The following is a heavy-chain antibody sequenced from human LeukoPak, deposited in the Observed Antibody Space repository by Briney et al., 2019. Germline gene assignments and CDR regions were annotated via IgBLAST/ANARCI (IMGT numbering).Heavy chain of an antibody. J-gene: IGHJ4*02. CDR1: GGSISSSSYY. D-gene: IGHD6-19*01. Sequence: SETLSLTCTVSGGSISSSSYYWGWIRQPPGKGLEWIGSIYYSGSTYYNPSLKSRVTISVDTSNNQFSLKLSSVTAADTAVYYCARHVRDSSGRAADYWGQGTLVTVSS. CDR3: ARHVRDSSGRAADY. V-gene: IGHV4-39*01. CDR2: IYYSGST.